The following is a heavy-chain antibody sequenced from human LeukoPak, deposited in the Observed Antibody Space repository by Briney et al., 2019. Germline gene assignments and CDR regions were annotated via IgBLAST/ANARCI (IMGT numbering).Heavy chain of an antibody. CDR3: ATMGIAAAGYYYYYMDV. D-gene: IGHD6-13*01. J-gene: IGHJ6*03. Sequence: GGSLRLSCIASGFTFSSYGMYWVRQAPGKGLEWVAVISYDGSNKYYADSVKGRFTISRDNSKNTLYLQMNSLRAEDTAVYYCATMGIAAAGYYYYYMDVWGKGTTVTVSS. CDR2: ISYDGSNK. V-gene: IGHV3-33*05. CDR1: GFTFSSYG.